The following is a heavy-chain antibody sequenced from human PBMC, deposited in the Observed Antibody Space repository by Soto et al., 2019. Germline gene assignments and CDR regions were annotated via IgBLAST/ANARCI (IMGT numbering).Heavy chain of an antibody. D-gene: IGHD3-22*01. CDR3: ARGGPITMIVVVINGGSGVDY. V-gene: IGHV3-30-3*01. CDR1: GFTFSSYA. CDR2: ISYDGSNK. Sequence: GGSLRLSCAASGFTFSSYAMHWVRQAPGKGLEWVAVISYDGSNKYYADSVKGRFTISRDNSKNTLYLQMNSLRAEDTAVYYCARGGPITMIVVVINGGSGVDYWGQGTLVTAPQ. J-gene: IGHJ4*02.